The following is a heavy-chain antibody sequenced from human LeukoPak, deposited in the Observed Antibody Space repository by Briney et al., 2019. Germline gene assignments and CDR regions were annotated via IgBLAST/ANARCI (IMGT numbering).Heavy chain of an antibody. CDR1: GGSISSGSYY. Sequence: SETLSLTCTVSGGSISSGSYYWSWIRQPAGKGLEWIGRIYTSGSTNYNPSLKSRVTISVDTSKNQFSLKLSSVTAADTAVYYCARLGGSYSQGVDYWGQGTLVTVSS. CDR2: IYTSGST. D-gene: IGHD1-26*01. V-gene: IGHV4-61*02. CDR3: ARLGGSYSQGVDY. J-gene: IGHJ4*02.